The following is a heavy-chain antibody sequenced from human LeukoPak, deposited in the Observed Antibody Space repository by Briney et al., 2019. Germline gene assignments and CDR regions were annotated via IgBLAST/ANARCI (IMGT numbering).Heavy chain of an antibody. CDR2: IRYDGSNE. J-gene: IGHJ5*02. D-gene: IGHD1-14*01. CDR3: AKYHGAYNWFDP. CDR1: GFTFTNYG. Sequence: GGSLRLSCAASGFTFTNYGMHWVRQAPGKGREGVAFIRYDGSNENYGDSVKGRFTISKDNSKSTLYLQMNSLRADDTAVYYCAKYHGAYNWFDPWGQGTLVTVSS. V-gene: IGHV3-30*02.